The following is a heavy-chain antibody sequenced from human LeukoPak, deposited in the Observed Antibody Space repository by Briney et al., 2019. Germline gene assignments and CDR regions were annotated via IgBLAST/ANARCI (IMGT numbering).Heavy chain of an antibody. CDR1: GFTFSSYW. Sequence: GGSLRLSCAASGFTFSSYWMSWVRQAPGKGLEWVANIKQDGSEKYYVDSVKGRFTISRDNAKNSLYLQMNSLRAEDTVVYYCARVYDYVWGSYRNFDYWGQGTLVTVSS. CDR3: ARVYDYVWGSYRNFDY. D-gene: IGHD3-16*02. V-gene: IGHV3-7*01. J-gene: IGHJ4*02. CDR2: IKQDGSEK.